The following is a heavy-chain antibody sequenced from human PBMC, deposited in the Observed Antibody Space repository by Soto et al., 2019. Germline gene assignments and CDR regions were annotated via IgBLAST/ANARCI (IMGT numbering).Heavy chain of an antibody. CDR3: AGGEQYSGRILDY. CDR1: GDSVSSNSAG. CDR2: TYYRSKWYY. J-gene: IGHJ4*01. V-gene: IGHV6-1*01. D-gene: IGHD1-26*01. Sequence: SQTLSLTCAITGDSVSSNSAGWSWVRQSPSRGLEWLGRTYYRSKWYYEYAVSVRGRVTINPDTSKNQYSLQLNSVTPEDTAVYFCAGGEQYSGRILDYWGQETLVT.